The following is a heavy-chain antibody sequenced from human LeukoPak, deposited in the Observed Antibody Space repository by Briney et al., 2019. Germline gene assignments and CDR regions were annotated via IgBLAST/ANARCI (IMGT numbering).Heavy chain of an antibody. Sequence: PGGSLRLSCAASGFTFSSYAMHWVRQAPGKGLEWVAVISYDGSNKYYADSVKGRFTISRDNSKNTLYLQMNSLRAEDTAVYYCARETYSSSWYYYYGMDVWGQGTTVTVSS. J-gene: IGHJ6*02. D-gene: IGHD6-13*01. V-gene: IGHV3-30-3*01. CDR3: ARETYSSSWYYYYGMDV. CDR2: ISYDGSNK. CDR1: GFTFSSYA.